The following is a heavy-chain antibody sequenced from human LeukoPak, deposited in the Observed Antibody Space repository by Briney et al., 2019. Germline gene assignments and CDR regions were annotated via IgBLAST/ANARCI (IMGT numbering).Heavy chain of an antibody. CDR1: GFTFSSYG. CDR3: VRAMDV. J-gene: IGHJ6*02. V-gene: IGHV3-30*03. CDR2: ISYDGSNK. Sequence: GGSLRLSCAASGFTFSSYGMHWVRQAPGKGLEWVAVISYDGSNKYYADSVKGRFTISRDNSKNTLYLQMNSLRAEDTAVYYCVRAMDVWGQGTTVTVSS.